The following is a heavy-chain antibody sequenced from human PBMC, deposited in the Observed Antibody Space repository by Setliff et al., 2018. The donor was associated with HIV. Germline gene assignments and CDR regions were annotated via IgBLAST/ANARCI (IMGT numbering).Heavy chain of an antibody. CDR3: ARGGLIQLWSPYYYYYMDV. D-gene: IGHD5-18*01. CDR1: GYTFTSYG. CDR2: ISAYNGNT. Sequence: ASVKVSCKASGYTFTSYGFSWVRQAPGQGLEWMGWISAYNGNTNYAQKLQGRVTMTTDTSTSTAYMELRSLRSDDTAVYYCARGGLIQLWSPYYYYYMDVWGKGTTVTVSS. V-gene: IGHV1-18*01. J-gene: IGHJ6*03.